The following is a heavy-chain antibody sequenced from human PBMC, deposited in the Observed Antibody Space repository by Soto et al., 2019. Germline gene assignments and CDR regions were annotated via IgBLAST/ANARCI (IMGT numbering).Heavy chain of an antibody. Sequence: SLRLSCSASAFTVSSNYMSWVRQAPGKGLEWVSVIYSGGSTYYADSVKGRFTISRDNSKNTLYLQMNCLRAEDTAVYYCARGGLRYVGRWGQGALVSAPQ. CDR1: AFTVSSNY. J-gene: IGHJ4*02. CDR3: ARGGLRYVGR. CDR2: IYSGGST. V-gene: IGHV3-53*01. D-gene: IGHD3-9*01.